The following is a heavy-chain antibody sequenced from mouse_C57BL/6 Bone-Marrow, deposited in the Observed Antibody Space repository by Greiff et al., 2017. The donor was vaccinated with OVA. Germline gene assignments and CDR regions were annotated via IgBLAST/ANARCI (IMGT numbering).Heavy chain of an antibody. V-gene: IGHV2-2*01. CDR3: ARGVYYDYLAY. Sequence: QVQLKESGPGLVQPSQSLSITCTVSGFSFTSYGVHWVRQSPGKGLEWLGVLWSGGSTDYNAAFISRLSISKDNTKSQVFFKMNSVQADDTAIYYCARGVYYDYLAYWGQGTLVTVSA. D-gene: IGHD2-4*01. CDR2: LWSGGST. CDR1: GFSFTSYG. J-gene: IGHJ3*01.